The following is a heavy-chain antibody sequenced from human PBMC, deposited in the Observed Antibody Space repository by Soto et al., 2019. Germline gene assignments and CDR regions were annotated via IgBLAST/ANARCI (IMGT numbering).Heavy chain of an antibody. CDR2: IIPIFGTA. Sequence: SVEVSCKXSGGTFSSYAISWVRQAPGQGLEWMGGIIPIFGTANYAQKFQGRVTITADESTSTAYMELSSLRSEDTAVYYCARGYDYSYGMDVWGQGTTVTVSS. J-gene: IGHJ6*02. CDR3: ARGYDYSYGMDV. D-gene: IGHD4-4*01. V-gene: IGHV1-69*13. CDR1: GGTFSSYA.